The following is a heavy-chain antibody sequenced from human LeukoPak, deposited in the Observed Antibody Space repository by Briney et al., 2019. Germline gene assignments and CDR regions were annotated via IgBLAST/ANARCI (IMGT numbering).Heavy chain of an antibody. V-gene: IGHV3-21*01. J-gene: IGHJ4*02. CDR3: ARSQRLGHCVNGVCVYPYYFDF. CDR1: GFSFSSYS. CDR2: ISSGSPSV. D-gene: IGHD2-8*01. Sequence: GGSLRLSCTTSGFSFSSYSMNWVRQTPGKGLEWVSSISSGSPSVFYAESVRGRFTISRDSAKTSVFLQMDSLRADDSALYFCARSQRLGHCVNGVCVYPYYFDFWGQGALVTVSS.